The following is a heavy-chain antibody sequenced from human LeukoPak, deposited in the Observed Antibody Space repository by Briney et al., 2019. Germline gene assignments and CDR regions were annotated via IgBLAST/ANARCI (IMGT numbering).Heavy chain of an antibody. Sequence: GGSLRLSCAASGFTFSSYAMHWVRQAPGKGLEYVSAISSNGGSTYYADSVKGRFTISRDNSKNTLYLQMSSLRAEDTAVYYCVRGDYYDSSGYYYRYFQHWGQGTLVTVSS. V-gene: IGHV3-64D*06. D-gene: IGHD3-22*01. CDR2: ISSNGGST. J-gene: IGHJ1*01. CDR3: VRGDYYDSSGYYYRYFQH. CDR1: GFTFSSYA.